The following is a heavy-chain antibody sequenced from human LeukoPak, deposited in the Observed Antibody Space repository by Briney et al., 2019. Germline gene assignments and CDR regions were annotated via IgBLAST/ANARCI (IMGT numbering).Heavy chain of an antibody. CDR3: ARSGFSTGFYLDF. Sequence: ASVKVSCKASGYTFTDYYIHWVRQAPGQGLEWMGWIDPPSGATNSAQKFQDRVTMTRDRSIGTAYMEMRGLNSDDTAVYYCARSGFSTGFYLDFWGQGTLVPVSS. CDR1: GYTFTDYY. V-gene: IGHV1-2*02. D-gene: IGHD6-19*01. CDR2: IDPPSGAT. J-gene: IGHJ4*02.